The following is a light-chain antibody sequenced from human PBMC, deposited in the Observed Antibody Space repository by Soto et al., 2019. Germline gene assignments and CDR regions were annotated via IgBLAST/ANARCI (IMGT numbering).Light chain of an antibody. J-gene: IGKJ4*01. CDR3: QQSFTTPLT. Sequence: SALRAAGGESITSTSRACQSVGRFLNWYQQKPGKAPTVLINVASTLRSGVPSRFSGSGSGTDFNLTINSLQPEDFATYFCQQSFTTPLTFGGGTKVDI. V-gene: IGKV1-39*01. CDR1: QSVGRF. CDR2: VAS.